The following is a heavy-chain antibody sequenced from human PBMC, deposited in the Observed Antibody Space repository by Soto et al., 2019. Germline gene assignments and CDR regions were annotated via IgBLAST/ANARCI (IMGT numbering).Heavy chain of an antibody. CDR2: ISSSGTTI. CDR3: AREGAYVLAAGSDY. D-gene: IGHD6-13*01. CDR1: GLTFSDYY. V-gene: IGHV3-11*01. J-gene: IGHJ4*02. Sequence: GGSLRLSCAASGLTFSDYYMSWIRQAPGKGLEWVSYISSSGTTIHYADSVKGRFTISRDNAKNSLSLQMNSLRAEDTAVYYCAREGAYVLAAGSDYWGLGTLVTVSS.